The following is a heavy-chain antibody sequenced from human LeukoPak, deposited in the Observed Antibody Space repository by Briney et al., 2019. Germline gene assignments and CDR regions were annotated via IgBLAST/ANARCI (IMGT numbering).Heavy chain of an antibody. CDR1: GRSMGSRGHS. CDR2: IYYTGRT. CDR3: AQSLGSRDWMGNRFER. Sequence: SETLSLTCTVSGRSMGSRGHSWGWIRQPPGKGLEWTGTIYYTGRTYYNPSLKSRVTISVDTSKNQFSLRLSSVTSADTAVYYCAQSLGSRDWMGNRFERWGQGMLVTVSS. D-gene: IGHD6-13*01. V-gene: IGHV4-39*01. J-gene: IGHJ5*02.